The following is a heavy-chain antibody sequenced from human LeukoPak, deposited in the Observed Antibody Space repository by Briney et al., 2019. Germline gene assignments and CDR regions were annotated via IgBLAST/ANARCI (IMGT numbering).Heavy chain of an antibody. D-gene: IGHD1-1*01. Sequence: GSLRLSCAASGFTFSNYNMNWIRQAPGKGLEWVSYISSDSSTINYGDSVKGRFTISRDNAKNSLYLQMNSLRAGDTAVYYCAKNDFFDYWGQGTLVTASS. CDR1: GFTFSNYN. V-gene: IGHV3-48*01. CDR3: AKNDFFDY. J-gene: IGHJ4*02. CDR2: ISSDSSTI.